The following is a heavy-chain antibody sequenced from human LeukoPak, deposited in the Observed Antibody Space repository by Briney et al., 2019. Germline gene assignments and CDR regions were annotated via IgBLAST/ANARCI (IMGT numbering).Heavy chain of an antibody. Sequence: SETLSLTCTVSGGSISSYYWSWIRQPPGKGLEWIGYINYSGSTNYNPSLKSRVTISVDTSKNQFSLKLSSVTAADTAVYYCASIAVAGWDAFDIWGQGTMVTVSS. D-gene: IGHD6-19*01. CDR1: GGSISSYY. J-gene: IGHJ3*02. CDR2: INYSGST. CDR3: ASIAVAGWDAFDI. V-gene: IGHV4-59*01.